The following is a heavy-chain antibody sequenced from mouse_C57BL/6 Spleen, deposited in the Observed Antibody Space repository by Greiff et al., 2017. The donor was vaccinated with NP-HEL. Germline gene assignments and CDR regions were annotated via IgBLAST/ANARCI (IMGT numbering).Heavy chain of an antibody. CDR1: GYAFSSYW. CDR3: AREIYYYGREGGYFDY. V-gene: IGHV1-80*01. D-gene: IGHD1-1*01. Sequence: QVQLQQSGAELVKPGASVKISCKASGYAFSSYWMNWVKQRPGKGLEWIGQIYPGDGDTNYNGKFKGKATLTADKSSSTAYMQLSSLTSEDSAVYFCAREIYYYGREGGYFDYWGQGTTLTVSS. J-gene: IGHJ2*01. CDR2: IYPGDGDT.